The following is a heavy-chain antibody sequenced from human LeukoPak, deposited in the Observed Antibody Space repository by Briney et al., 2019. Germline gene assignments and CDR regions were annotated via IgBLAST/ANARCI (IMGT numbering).Heavy chain of an antibody. CDR3: ARDYVDIVATGGFDY. J-gene: IGHJ4*02. CDR1: GFTFSSYA. D-gene: IGHD5-12*01. V-gene: IGHV3-23*01. Sequence: GGSLRLSCAASGFTFSSYAMSWVRQAPGKGLEWVSAISGSGGSTYYADSVKGRITISRDNAKNSLYLQMNSLRAEDTAVYYCARDYVDIVATGGFDYWGQGTLVTVSS. CDR2: ISGSGGST.